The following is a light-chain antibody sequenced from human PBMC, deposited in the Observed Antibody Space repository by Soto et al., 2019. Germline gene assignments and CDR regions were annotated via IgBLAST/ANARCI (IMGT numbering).Light chain of an antibody. CDR2: DAS. Sequence: EIVLTQSPPALSLSPGERATLSCGARQSVSSSYLAWYQQKPGLAPRLLIYDASSRATGIPDRFSGSGSGTDFTLTISRLEPEDFAVYYCQQYGSSPSITFGQGTRLENK. V-gene: IGKV3D-20*01. CDR1: QSVSSSY. J-gene: IGKJ5*01. CDR3: QQYGSSPSIT.